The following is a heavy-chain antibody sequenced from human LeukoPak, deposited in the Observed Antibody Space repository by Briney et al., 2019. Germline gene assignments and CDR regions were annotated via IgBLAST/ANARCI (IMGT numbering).Heavy chain of an antibody. CDR1: GFTFSSYW. CDR2: ISGSSSTI. Sequence: GGSLRLSCAASGFTFSSYWMSWVRQAPGKGLEWISYISGSSSTIYYADSVKGRFTISRDNAKNSLYLQMNTLRADDTAVYYCASSQGPLDYWGQGTLVTVSS. V-gene: IGHV3-48*01. CDR3: ASSQGPLDY. J-gene: IGHJ4*02.